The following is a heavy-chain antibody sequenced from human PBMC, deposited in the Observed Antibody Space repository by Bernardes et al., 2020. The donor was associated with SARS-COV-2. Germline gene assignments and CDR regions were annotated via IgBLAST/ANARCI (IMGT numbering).Heavy chain of an antibody. J-gene: IGHJ4*02. CDR2: IYDTETT. CDR1: GGSISGSY. V-gene: IGHV4-59*01. D-gene: IGHD6-19*01. Sequence: TLTLPSAVSGGSISGSYWSWIRQPPGKGLEWIGYIYDTETTNYNSSLKSRVTMSVDTSKNQFSLKMSSVTAADTAVYYCATGGWYNDHWGQGTLVTGSS. CDR3: ATGGWYNDH.